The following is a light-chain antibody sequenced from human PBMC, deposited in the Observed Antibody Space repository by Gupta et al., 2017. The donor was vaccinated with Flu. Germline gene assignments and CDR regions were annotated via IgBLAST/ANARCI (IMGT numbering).Light chain of an antibody. J-gene: IGKJ1*01. CDR2: RVS. Sequence: DVVMTQSPLSLSVTLGQPASISCRSSQSLVHSNGNTYLTWFQQRPGQSPRRIIYRVSNRDSGGPDRFSGSGSGTDFTLKSSRGEAEDVGIYYGKQGKHLRTFGQGTKVEIK. CDR3: KQGKHLRT. V-gene: IGKV2-30*02. CDR1: QSLVHSNGNTY.